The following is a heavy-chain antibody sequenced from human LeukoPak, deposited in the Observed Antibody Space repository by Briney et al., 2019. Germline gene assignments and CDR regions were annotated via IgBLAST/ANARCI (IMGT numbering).Heavy chain of an antibody. J-gene: IGHJ4*02. CDR2: ISSSGSTI. D-gene: IGHD4-17*01. CDR3: AREEGHDYGDYRFDY. Sequence: GGSLRLSCAASGFTFSSYEMNWVRQAPGKGLEWVSYISSSGSTIYYADSVKGRFTISRDNAKNSLYLQMNSLRAEDTAVYYCAREEGHDYGDYRFDYWGQGTLVTVSS. V-gene: IGHV3-48*03. CDR1: GFTFSSYE.